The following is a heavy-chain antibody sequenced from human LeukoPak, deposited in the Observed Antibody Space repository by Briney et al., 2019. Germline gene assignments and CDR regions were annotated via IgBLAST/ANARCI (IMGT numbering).Heavy chain of an antibody. D-gene: IGHD2-2*01. V-gene: IGHV1-18*01. CDR2: ISAYNGNT. CDR1: GYTFTSYG. CDR3: VRDSKYCSSTSCYAPAKDY. J-gene: IGHJ4*02. Sequence: GASVKVSCKASGYTFTSYGISWVRQAPGQGLEWMGWISAYNGNTNYAQKLQGRVTMTTDTSTSTAYMELRSLRSDDTAVYYCVRDSKYCSSTSCYAPAKDYWGQGTLVTVSS.